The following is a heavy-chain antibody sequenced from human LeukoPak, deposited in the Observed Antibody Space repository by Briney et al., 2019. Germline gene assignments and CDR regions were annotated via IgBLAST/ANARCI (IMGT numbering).Heavy chain of an antibody. CDR2: IYTSGST. CDR3: AREPMYSSSSFDY. CDR1: GGSISGYY. V-gene: IGHV4-4*07. J-gene: IGHJ4*02. Sequence: ASETLSLTCTVSGGSISGYYWSWIRQPPGKGLEWIGRIYTSGSTNYNPSLKSRVTMSVDTSKNQFSLKLSSVTAADTAVYYCAREPMYSSSSFDYWGQGTLVTVSS. D-gene: IGHD6-6*01.